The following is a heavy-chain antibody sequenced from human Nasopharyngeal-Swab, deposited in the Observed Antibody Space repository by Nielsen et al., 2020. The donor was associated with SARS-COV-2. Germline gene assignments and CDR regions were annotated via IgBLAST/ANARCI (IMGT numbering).Heavy chain of an antibody. CDR3: ARYSSSSVDY. CDR2: IYYSGST. V-gene: IGHV4-39*01. Sequence: SETLSLTCTASGGSISSSSYYWGWIRQPPGKGLEWIGSIYYSGSTYYNPSLKSRVTISVDTSKNQFSLKLSSVTAADTAVYYCARYSSSSVDYWGQGTLVTVSS. J-gene: IGHJ4*02. CDR1: GGSISSSSYY. D-gene: IGHD6-13*01.